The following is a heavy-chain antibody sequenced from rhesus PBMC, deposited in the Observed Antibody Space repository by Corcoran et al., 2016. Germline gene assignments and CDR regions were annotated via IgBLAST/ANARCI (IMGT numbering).Heavy chain of an antibody. CDR1: GGSISDSYR. V-gene: IGHV4S10*01. Sequence: QVQLQESGPGVVKPSETLSLTCAVSGGSISDSYRWSWIRQPPGKGLEWSGFIYGRTSSTDHTPSLESRVTISKDTAKNQFSLKLSSVTAADTAVYYCARTLYSSWPDWGQGVLVTVSS. D-gene: IGHD6-13*01. CDR2: IYGRTSST. CDR3: ARTLYSSWPD. J-gene: IGHJ4*01.